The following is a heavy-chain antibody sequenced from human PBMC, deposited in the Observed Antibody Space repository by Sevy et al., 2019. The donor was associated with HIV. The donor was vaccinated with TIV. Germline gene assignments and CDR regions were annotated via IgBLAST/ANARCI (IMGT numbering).Heavy chain of an antibody. CDR3: AREQATMVTTLDYYYYYMDV. CDR1: GYTFTSYY. D-gene: IGHD4-17*01. V-gene: IGHV1-46*01. CDR2: INPSGGST. J-gene: IGHJ6*03. Sequence: ASVKVSCKASGYTFTSYYMHWVRQAPGQGLEWMGIINPSGGSTSYAQKFQGRVTMTRDTSTSTVYMELSSLRSEDTAVYYCAREQATMVTTLDYYYYYMDVWGKGTTVTVSS.